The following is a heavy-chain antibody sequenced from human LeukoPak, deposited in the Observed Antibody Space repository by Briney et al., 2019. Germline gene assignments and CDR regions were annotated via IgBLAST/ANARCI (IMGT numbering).Heavy chain of an antibody. D-gene: IGHD6-6*01. J-gene: IGHJ4*02. CDR3: ARGPNSNWSGLDF. CDR1: GFSFSGHW. V-gene: IGHV3-74*01. CDR2: ISPTGSTT. Sequence: GGSLRLTCTASGFSFSGHWMHWARQLPGKGLVWVSRISPTGSTTSYADSVKGRFTVSRDNAKNTLYLQVNNLRAEDTAVYYCARGPNSNWSGLDFWGQGTLLTVSS.